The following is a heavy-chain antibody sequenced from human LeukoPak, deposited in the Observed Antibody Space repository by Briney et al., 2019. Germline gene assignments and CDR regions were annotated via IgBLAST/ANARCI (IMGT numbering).Heavy chain of an antibody. CDR1: GFTFSNYW. D-gene: IGHD3-16*01. J-gene: IGHJ4*02. CDR2: INSDGSTT. V-gene: IGHV3-74*01. Sequence: PGGSLRLSCAASGFTFSNYWMQWVRQAAGRGMVCVSRINSDGSTTNYAESVKGRFTISRDNATNKLYIQMNSLRAEDTSVYSCVRLLGFDFWGQGTLVTVSS. CDR3: VRLLGFDF.